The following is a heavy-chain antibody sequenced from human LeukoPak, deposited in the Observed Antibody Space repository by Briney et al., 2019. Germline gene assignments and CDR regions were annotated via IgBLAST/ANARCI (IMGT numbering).Heavy chain of an antibody. J-gene: IGHJ5*02. CDR1: GGSFSGYY. CDR3: ARAPIVVVPAAGTGWLDP. V-gene: IGHV4-34*01. Sequence: SETLSLTCAVYGGSFSGYYWSWIRQPPGKGLEWIGEINHSGSTNYNPSLKSRVTIPVDTSKNQFSLKLSSVTAADTAVYYCARAPIVVVPAAGTGWLDPWGQGTLVTVSS. D-gene: IGHD2-2*01. CDR2: INHSGST.